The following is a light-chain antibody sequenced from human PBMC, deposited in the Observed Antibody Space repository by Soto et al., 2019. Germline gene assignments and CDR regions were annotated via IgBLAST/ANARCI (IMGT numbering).Light chain of an antibody. CDR3: TSYTTNSTPYV. J-gene: IGLJ1*01. Sequence: QSVLTQPASVSGSPGQSITVSCAGTSSDVGAYTYVSWYQQHPGKAPKLIIYDVSNRPSGVSNRFSGSKSGNTASLTISGLQAEDEADYYCTSYTTNSTPYVFGGGTKVTVL. CDR2: DVS. V-gene: IGLV2-14*03. CDR1: SSDVGAYTY.